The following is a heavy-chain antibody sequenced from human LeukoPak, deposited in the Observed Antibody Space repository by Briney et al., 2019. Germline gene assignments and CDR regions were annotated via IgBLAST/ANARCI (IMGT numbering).Heavy chain of an antibody. D-gene: IGHD2-21*02. CDR3: ARGDLAYCGGDCYSDY. V-gene: IGHV1-46*01. CDR1: GYTFTSYY. CDR2: INPSGGST. J-gene: IGHJ4*02. Sequence: ASVKVPCKASGYTFTSYYMHWVRQAPGQGLEWMGIINPSGGSTSYAQKFQGRVTMTRDTSTSTVYMELSSLRSEDTAVYYCARGDLAYCGGDCYSDYWGQGTLVTVSS.